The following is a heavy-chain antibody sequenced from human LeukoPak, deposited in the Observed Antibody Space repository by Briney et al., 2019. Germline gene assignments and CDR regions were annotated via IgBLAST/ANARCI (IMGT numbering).Heavy chain of an antibody. D-gene: IGHD2-2*01. CDR2: IYYSGST. J-gene: IGHJ4*02. CDR1: GGSISSSSYY. V-gene: IGHV4-39*07. Sequence: SETLSLTCTVSGGSISSSSYYWGWIRQPPGKGLEWIGSIYYSGSTYYNPSLKSRATISVDTSKNQFSLKLSSVTAADTAVYYCAREAGRYCSSTSCYGYWGQGTLVTVSS. CDR3: AREAGRYCSSTSCYGY.